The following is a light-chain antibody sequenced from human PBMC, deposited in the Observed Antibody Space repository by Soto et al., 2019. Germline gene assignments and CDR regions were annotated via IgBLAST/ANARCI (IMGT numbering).Light chain of an antibody. Sequence: EIVMTQSPATLSLSPGERATLSCRASQSVSNNLAWYQQKPGQAPRLLLYFASTRATGIPARFSGSGSGTEFTLTLSSLQSEDFAVYYCQQDNKWPLTVGGGTKVEAK. CDR1: QSVSNN. CDR2: FAS. J-gene: IGKJ4*01. CDR3: QQDNKWPLT. V-gene: IGKV3-15*01.